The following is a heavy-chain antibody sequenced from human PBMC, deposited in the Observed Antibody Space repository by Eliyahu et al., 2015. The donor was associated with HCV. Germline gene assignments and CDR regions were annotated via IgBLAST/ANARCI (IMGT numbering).Heavy chain of an antibody. D-gene: IGHD3-22*01. Sequence: EVQLVESGGGLVQPGGSLRLSCAASGFSFSNHYIHWVHQVPGRGVEGGSRSSTDGSSTNYADSVKGRFIISRDNAKNTVYLQMNNLRHEDTAVYYCARGIVGVSVAFDFWGQGTMVTVSS. V-gene: IGHV3-74*02. J-gene: IGHJ3*01. CDR3: ARGIVGVSVAFDF. CDR1: GFSFSNHY. CDR2: SSTDGSST.